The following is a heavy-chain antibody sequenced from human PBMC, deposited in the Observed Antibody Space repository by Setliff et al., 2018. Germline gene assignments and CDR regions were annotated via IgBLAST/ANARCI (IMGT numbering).Heavy chain of an antibody. J-gene: IGHJ4*02. Sequence: PSETLSLTCTVSGGSISSSGYYWGWIRQPPGKGLEWIGSIYHSGSTYYNPSLKSRVTISVDTSKNQFSLKLSSVTAADTAVYYCARRASSSGWFPFDYWGQGTLVTVSS. CDR2: IYHSGST. CDR3: ARRASSSGWFPFDY. CDR1: GGSISSSGYY. V-gene: IGHV4-39*07. D-gene: IGHD6-19*01.